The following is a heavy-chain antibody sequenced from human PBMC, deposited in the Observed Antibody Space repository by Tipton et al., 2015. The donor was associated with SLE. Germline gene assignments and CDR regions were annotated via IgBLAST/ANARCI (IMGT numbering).Heavy chain of an antibody. D-gene: IGHD3-16*01. J-gene: IGHJ4*02. CDR1: GDSISGSDYF. Sequence: TLSLTCTVSGDSISGSDYFWGWIRQPPGKGLGWIGNIYFSGYTSYNPSLKSRVTISVDTSKNQFSLRLRSVTAADTAVYFCIRLGGGYWGPGTLVTVSS. CDR3: IRLGGGY. CDR2: IYFSGYT. V-gene: IGHV4-39*01.